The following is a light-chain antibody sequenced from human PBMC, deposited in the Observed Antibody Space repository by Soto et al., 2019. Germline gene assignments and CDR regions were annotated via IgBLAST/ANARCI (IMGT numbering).Light chain of an antibody. V-gene: IGKV3D-15*01. Sequence: EIVMTPSPATLSVSPVDRATLSCRASQSVGNDLAWYQQKPGQAPRLLIYDASTRATGIPARFSGSGSGSEFTLTISSLQSEDFAVYYCQQYNNWPPITFGQGTRLEIK. CDR3: QQYNNWPPIT. CDR2: DAS. J-gene: IGKJ5*01. CDR1: QSVGND.